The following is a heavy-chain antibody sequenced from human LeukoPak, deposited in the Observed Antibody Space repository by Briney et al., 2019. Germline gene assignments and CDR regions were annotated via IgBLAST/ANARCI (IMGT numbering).Heavy chain of an antibody. Sequence: PGGSLRLSCAASGFTFSSYGMHWVRQAPGKGLEWVAVIWYDGSNKYYADSVKGRFTISRDNSKNTLYLQMSSLRAEDMAVYYCARGTDLEWFTPPLDYWGQGTLVTVSS. D-gene: IGHD3-3*01. CDR1: GFTFSSYG. CDR2: IWYDGSNK. J-gene: IGHJ4*02. CDR3: ARGTDLEWFTPPLDY. V-gene: IGHV3-33*01.